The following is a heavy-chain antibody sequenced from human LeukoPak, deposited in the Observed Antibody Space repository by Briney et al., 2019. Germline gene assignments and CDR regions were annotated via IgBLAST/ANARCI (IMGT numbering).Heavy chain of an antibody. CDR1: GYTFTSYD. CDR2: MNPNSANT. Sequence: ASVKVSCKASGYTFTSYDINWVRQATGQGLEWMGWMNPNSANTGYAQKFQGRVTITRNTSISTAYMELSSLRSEDTAVYYCARRGTTYSSGWTYYYYYYMDVWGKGTTVTVSS. J-gene: IGHJ6*03. V-gene: IGHV1-8*03. D-gene: IGHD6-19*01. CDR3: ARRGTTYSSGWTYYYYYYMDV.